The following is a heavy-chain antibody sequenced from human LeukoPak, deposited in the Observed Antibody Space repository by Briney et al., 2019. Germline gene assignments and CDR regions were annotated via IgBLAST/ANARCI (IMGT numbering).Heavy chain of an antibody. V-gene: IGHV4-4*09. J-gene: IGHJ5*02. D-gene: IGHD3-10*01. CDR3: ARLFGTRFAP. CDR2: VYSDETT. CDR1: GASISSYS. Sequence: PETLSLTCTVSGASISSYSWSWIRQPPGQGLEWTGSVYSDETTKYSHSLKSRLTMTVDTSNNRFSLRLSSVTAADTAVYYCARLFGTRFAPWGQGTLVSVSS.